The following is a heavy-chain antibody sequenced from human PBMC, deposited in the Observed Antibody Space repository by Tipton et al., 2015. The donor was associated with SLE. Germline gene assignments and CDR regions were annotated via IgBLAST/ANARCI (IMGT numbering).Heavy chain of an antibody. V-gene: IGHV3-21*04. CDR2: ISSSSSYI. Sequence: GSLRLSCAASGFTFSSYSMNWVRQAPGKGLEWVSSISSSSSYIYYADSVKGRFTISRDNAKNSLYLQMNSLRAEDTAVYYCARDKGPVEMATIFAFDIWGQGTMVTVSS. CDR1: GFTFSSYS. D-gene: IGHD5-24*01. J-gene: IGHJ3*02. CDR3: ARDKGPVEMATIFAFDI.